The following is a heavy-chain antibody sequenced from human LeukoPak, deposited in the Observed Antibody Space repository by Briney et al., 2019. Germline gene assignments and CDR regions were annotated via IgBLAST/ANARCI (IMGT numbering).Heavy chain of an antibody. V-gene: IGHV4-39*01. Sequence: PSETLSLTCTVSGGSISSSSYYWGWIRQPPGKGLEWIGSIYHSGSTYYNPSLKSRVTISVDTSKNQFSLKLSSVTAAGTAVYYCARHGLVEMALDYWGQGTLVTVSS. D-gene: IGHD5-24*01. J-gene: IGHJ4*02. CDR3: ARHGLVEMALDY. CDR2: IYHSGST. CDR1: GGSISSSSYY.